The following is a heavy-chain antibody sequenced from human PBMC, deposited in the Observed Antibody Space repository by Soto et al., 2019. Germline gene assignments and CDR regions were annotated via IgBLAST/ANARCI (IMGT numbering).Heavy chain of an antibody. D-gene: IGHD3-16*01. CDR2: VYYSGST. Sequence: PSETRSLTCTVSGGSTNSRSDYWGWIRQPPGKGLEWIGSVYYSGSTYDNPSLQSRVTISVDTSRNQFSLKLISVTAADTAVYFCARQPRGPGYGERGLYFDYWGQGTLVTVSS. CDR3: ARQPRGPGYGERGLYFDY. V-gene: IGHV4-39*01. CDR1: GGSTNSRSDY. J-gene: IGHJ4*02.